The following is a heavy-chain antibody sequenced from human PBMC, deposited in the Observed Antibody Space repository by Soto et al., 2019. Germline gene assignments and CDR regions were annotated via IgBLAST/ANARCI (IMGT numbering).Heavy chain of an antibody. J-gene: IGHJ4*02. Sequence: SETLSLTCAVYGGSFSGYYWSWIRQPPGKGLEWIGEINHSGSTNYNPSLKSRVTISVDTSRNQFSLKLGSVTAADTAVYYCARASGMTTALDYWGQGTLVTVSS. CDR2: INHSGST. D-gene: IGHD4-17*01. CDR3: ARASGMTTALDY. CDR1: GGSFSGYY. V-gene: IGHV4-34*01.